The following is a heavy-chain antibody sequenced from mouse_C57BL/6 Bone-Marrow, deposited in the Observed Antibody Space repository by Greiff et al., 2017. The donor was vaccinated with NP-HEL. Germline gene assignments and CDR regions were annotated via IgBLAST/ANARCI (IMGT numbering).Heavy chain of an antibody. CDR2: IYPGSGST. CDR1: GYTFTSYW. Sequence: QVQLQQPGAELVKPGASVKMSCKASGYTFTSYWITWVKQRPGQGLEWIGDIYPGSGSTNYNEKFKSKATLTVDTSSSTAYMQLSSLTSEDSAVYYCASQVIYYDYLYAMDYWGQGTSVTVSS. J-gene: IGHJ4*01. D-gene: IGHD2-4*01. CDR3: ASQVIYYDYLYAMDY. V-gene: IGHV1-55*01.